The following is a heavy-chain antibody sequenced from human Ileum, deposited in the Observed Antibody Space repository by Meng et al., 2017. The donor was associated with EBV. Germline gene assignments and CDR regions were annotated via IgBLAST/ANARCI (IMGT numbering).Heavy chain of an antibody. CDR1: GDYLSSSRYD. CDR2: FYFGGCT. Sequence: HLHLHVSGPGMVNPTDTLSLTCTVAGDYLSSSRYDWDWIRQTPGKGLEWIGNFYFGGCTYYNPSLRSRVTISGDTSKNQFSLKLTSVTAADTAIYYCAREDSSGWFRVDYWGPGSLVTVSS. V-gene: IGHV4-39*07. D-gene: IGHD6-19*01. CDR3: AREDSSGWFRVDY. J-gene: IGHJ4*02.